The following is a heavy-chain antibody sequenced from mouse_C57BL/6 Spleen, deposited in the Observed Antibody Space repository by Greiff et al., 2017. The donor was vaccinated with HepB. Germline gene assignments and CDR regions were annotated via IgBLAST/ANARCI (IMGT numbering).Heavy chain of an antibody. D-gene: IGHD4-1*01. CDR2: ISDGGSYT. V-gene: IGHV5-4*01. Sequence: EVKVEESGGGLVKPGGSLKLSCAASGFTFSSYAMSWVRQTPEKRLEWVATISDGGSYTYYPDNVKGRFTISRDNAKNNLYLQMSHLKSEDTAMYYCARDLKLYAMDYWGQGTSVTVSS. CDR1: GFTFSSYA. J-gene: IGHJ4*01. CDR3: ARDLKLYAMDY.